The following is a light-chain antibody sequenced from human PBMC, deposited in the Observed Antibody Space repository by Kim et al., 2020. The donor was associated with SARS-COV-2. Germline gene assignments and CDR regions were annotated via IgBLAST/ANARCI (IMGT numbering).Light chain of an antibody. CDR2: DTT. J-gene: IGLJ3*02. CDR1: PVTVTNGHF. V-gene: IGLV7-46*01. Sequence: TVTLTCGSSPVTVTNGHFPYWFKLRPGQAPGTLIYDTTNSCSWAPARFSGSLLGGKAALILSGAQPEDGSDYYCVLSYSGAGWVFGSGTQLTVL. CDR3: VLSYSGAGWV.